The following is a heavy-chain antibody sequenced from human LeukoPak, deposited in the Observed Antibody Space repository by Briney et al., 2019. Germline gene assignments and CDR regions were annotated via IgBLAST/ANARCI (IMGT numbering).Heavy chain of an antibody. V-gene: IGHV4-59*01. J-gene: IGHJ4*02. D-gene: IGHD6-13*01. CDR2: IDYSGNT. CDR3: ASGSSWSNY. CDR1: GGSIRSYY. Sequence: PSETLSLTCTVSGGSIRSYYWSWIRQPPGKGLEWIGYIDYSGNTNYNASLRSRVTLLVDTPKNQFSLKLTSVTAADTAVYYCASGSSWSNYWAQGPLVPVSS.